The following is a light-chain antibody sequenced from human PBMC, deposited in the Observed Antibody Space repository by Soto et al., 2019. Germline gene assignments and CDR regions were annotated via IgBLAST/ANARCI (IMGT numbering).Light chain of an antibody. CDR3: QQRGKWPRT. V-gene: IGKV3D-15*01. CDR1: QSLDRY. Sequence: EIVMTQSPATLSLSPGERSTPSFRASQSLDRYVAWYQHKVGQSPRLLIYGASARATGVGARFTGSGSGAEYTLTITSLQSEDFAVYYCQQRGKWPRTFGPGTKVDIK. J-gene: IGKJ1*01. CDR2: GAS.